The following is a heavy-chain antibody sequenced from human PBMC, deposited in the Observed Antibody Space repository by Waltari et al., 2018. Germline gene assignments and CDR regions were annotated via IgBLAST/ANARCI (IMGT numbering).Heavy chain of an antibody. V-gene: IGHV4-4*02. CDR3: AGDRAIGLFFDY. D-gene: IGHD2-2*01. CDR1: GDSVSGNYW. Sequence: QVQLQESGQGLVKPSGTLSLTCAVSGDSVSGNYWWSWVRQSPEKGLEWIGQVQHRGKTHYNPSIQSRVTISVDSPKNQFSLTLKSVTAADTAVYYCAGDRAIGLFFDYWGRGTLVTVSS. J-gene: IGHJ4*02. CDR2: VQHRGKT.